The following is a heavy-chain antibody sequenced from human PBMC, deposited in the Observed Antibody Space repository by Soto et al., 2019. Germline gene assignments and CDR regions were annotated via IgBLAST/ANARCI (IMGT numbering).Heavy chain of an antibody. Sequence: SVYVYCKAGGFTHTCPSLQWLRQAHGQRIAWVGWIVVGSGNTNYAKKFQERATITTDMSTSTAYMELSSLSSEDTAGYYGAADALSGLDFWGQGTMVTVSS. CDR3: AADALSGLDF. V-gene: IGHV1-58*01. CDR2: IVVGSGNT. D-gene: IGHD6-25*01. J-gene: IGHJ4*02. CDR1: GFTHTCPS.